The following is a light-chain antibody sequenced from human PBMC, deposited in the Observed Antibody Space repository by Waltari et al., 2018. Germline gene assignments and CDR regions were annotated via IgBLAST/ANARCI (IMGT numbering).Light chain of an antibody. J-gene: IGKJ5*01. CDR3: QLRTGWPMT. CDR1: QSISTY. V-gene: IGKV3-11*01. CDR2: DAS. Sequence: VVLTQSPATLSLSPGERATLSCRASQSISTYLAWYQQKPGQPPRLLFYDASTRATGIPARFSGVGSGTDFTLTISSLEPEDFAVYYGQLRTGWPMTFGQGTRLEIK.